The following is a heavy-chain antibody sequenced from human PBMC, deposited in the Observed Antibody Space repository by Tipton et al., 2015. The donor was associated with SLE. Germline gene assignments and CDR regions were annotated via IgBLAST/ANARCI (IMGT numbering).Heavy chain of an antibody. V-gene: IGHV4-59*01. Sequence: GLVKPSETLSLSCTVSGGSIRSYYWSWIRQPPGKGLEWIGYLYYSGSTNYNPSLKSRVTISVDTSKNQFSLNLRSVTAADTAVYYCARGARGYSYGSDEDFDSWGQGILVTVSS. CDR2: LYYSGST. CDR1: GGSIRSYY. D-gene: IGHD5-18*01. J-gene: IGHJ4*02. CDR3: ARGARGYSYGSDEDFDS.